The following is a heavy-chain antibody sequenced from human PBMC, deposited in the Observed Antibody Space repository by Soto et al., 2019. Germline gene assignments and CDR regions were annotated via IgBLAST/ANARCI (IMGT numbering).Heavy chain of an antibody. Sequence: SVKVSCKASGGTFSSYAISWVRQAPGQGLEWMGGIIPIFGTANYAQKFQGRVTITADESTSTAYMELSSLRSEDTAVYYCASGRYCSGDRCYRGRPFDYWGQGTRLTVSS. CDR2: IIPIFGTA. V-gene: IGHV1-69*13. J-gene: IGHJ4*02. CDR1: GGTFSSYA. D-gene: IGHD2-15*01. CDR3: ASGRYCSGDRCYRGRPFDY.